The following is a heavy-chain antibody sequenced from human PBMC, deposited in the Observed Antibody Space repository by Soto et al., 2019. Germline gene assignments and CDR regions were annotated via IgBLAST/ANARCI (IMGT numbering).Heavy chain of an antibody. Sequence: GGSLRLSCAASGFTLSSYWMTWVRQAPGNGLEWVANIKQDGRERYYVDSVKGRFTISRDNAKNSLYLQMDSLGAEDTAVYYCASARCTGTSCFLGIYWWGQGTLVTVSS. CDR2: IKQDGRER. J-gene: IGHJ4*02. CDR3: ASARCTGTSCFLGIYW. D-gene: IGHD2-2*01. CDR1: GFTLSSYW. V-gene: IGHV3-7*01.